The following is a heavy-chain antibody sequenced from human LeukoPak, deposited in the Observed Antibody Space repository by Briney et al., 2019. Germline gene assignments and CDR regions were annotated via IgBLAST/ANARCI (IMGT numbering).Heavy chain of an antibody. CDR3: ARAWNFDY. CDR2: INPSDSDT. Sequence: GESLKISCQGSGYSSTNYWIAWVRQMPGRGLEWMVIINPSDSDTRYSPSFQGQVTISADKSISTAYLQWSSLKASDSAMYYCARAWNFDYWGQGTLVTVSS. V-gene: IGHV5-51*01. D-gene: IGHD1-1*01. J-gene: IGHJ4*02. CDR1: GYSSTNYW.